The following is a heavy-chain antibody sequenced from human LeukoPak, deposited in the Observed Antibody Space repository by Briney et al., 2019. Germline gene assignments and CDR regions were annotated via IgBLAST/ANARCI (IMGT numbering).Heavy chain of an antibody. V-gene: IGHV3-30*02. CDR1: GFTFSSYG. Sequence: GGSLRLSCAASGFTFSSYGMHWVRQAPGKGLEWVAFIRYDGSNKYYADSVKGRFTISRDNSKNTLYLQMKSLRAEDTAVYYCAKDLYYYDSSGYYSFDYWGQGTLVTVSS. D-gene: IGHD3-22*01. CDR2: IRYDGSNK. J-gene: IGHJ4*02. CDR3: AKDLYYYDSSGYYSFDY.